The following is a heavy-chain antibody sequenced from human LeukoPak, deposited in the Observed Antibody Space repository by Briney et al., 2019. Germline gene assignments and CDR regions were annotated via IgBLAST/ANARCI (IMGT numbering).Heavy chain of an antibody. CDR3: ARDRIQWLEGYYYYYYMDV. D-gene: IGHD5-12*01. V-gene: IGHV6-1*01. CDR2: TYYRSKWYN. Sequence: SQTLSLTCAISGDSVSSNSAAWNWIRQSPSRGLEWLGRTYYRSKWYNDYAVSVKSRITINPDTSKNQFSLQLNSVTPEDTAVYYCARDRIQWLEGYYYYYYMDVWGKGTTVTVSS. J-gene: IGHJ6*03. CDR1: GDSVSSNSAA.